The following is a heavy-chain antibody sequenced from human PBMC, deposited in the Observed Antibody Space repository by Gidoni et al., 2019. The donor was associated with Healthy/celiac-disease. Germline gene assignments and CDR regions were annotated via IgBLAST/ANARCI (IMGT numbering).Heavy chain of an antibody. CDR2: ISYDGSNK. V-gene: IGHV3-30-3*01. Sequence: QVQLVESGGGVVQPGRSLRLSCAPSGFTFSSYAMHCVRQAPGKGLEWVAVISYDGSNKYYADSVKGRFTISRDNSKNTQYLQMNSLRAEDTAVYYCARAGRIVVVVAATFFQHWGQGTLVTVSS. J-gene: IGHJ1*01. D-gene: IGHD2-15*01. CDR3: ARAGRIVVVVAATFFQH. CDR1: GFTFSSYA.